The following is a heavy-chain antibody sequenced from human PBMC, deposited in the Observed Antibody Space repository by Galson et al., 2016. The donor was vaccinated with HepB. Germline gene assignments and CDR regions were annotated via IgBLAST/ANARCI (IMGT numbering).Heavy chain of an antibody. J-gene: IGHJ3*02. V-gene: IGHV3-48*04. CDR1: GFTFSGYG. D-gene: IGHD3-10*01. CDR2: ISSSGTTI. CDR3: ARPRDNYGHAIDI. Sequence: SLRLSCAASGFTFSGYGMHWVRQAPGKGLEWVSYISSSGTTIYYADSVKGRFTISRDNAKNSLYLQMNSLRVVDTAVYYCARPRDNYGHAIDIWGQGTMVTVSS.